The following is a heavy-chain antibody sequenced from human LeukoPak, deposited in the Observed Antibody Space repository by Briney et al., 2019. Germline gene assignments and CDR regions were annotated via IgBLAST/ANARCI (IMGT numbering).Heavy chain of an antibody. V-gene: IGHV4-34*01. D-gene: IGHD6-19*01. CDR3: ASDPGIAVAGPFCGLFDI. CDR2: INHSGST. Sequence: PSETLSLTCAVYGGAFSGYYWSWIRQPPGKGLEWIGEINHSGSTNYNPSLKSRVTISVDTSKNQFSLKLSSVTAADTAVYYCASDPGIAVAGPFCGLFDIWGQGTMVTVSS. J-gene: IGHJ3*02. CDR1: GGAFSGYY.